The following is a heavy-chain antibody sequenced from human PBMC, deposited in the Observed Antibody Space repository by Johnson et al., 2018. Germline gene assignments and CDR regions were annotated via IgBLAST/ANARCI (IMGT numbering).Heavy chain of an antibody. CDR3: ARVSSGRWYFDY. V-gene: IGHV4-59*01. Sequence: QVQLQQWGAGLLKPSETLSLTCTVSGGSISSYYWSWIRQPPGKGLEWIGYIYYTGSTNYKPSLKSRVTISVDTSKDQFSLNLSSVTAADTAVYYCARVSSGRWYFDYWGQGTLVTVSS. CDR2: IYYTGST. D-gene: IGHD6-19*01. J-gene: IGHJ4*02. CDR1: GGSISSYY.